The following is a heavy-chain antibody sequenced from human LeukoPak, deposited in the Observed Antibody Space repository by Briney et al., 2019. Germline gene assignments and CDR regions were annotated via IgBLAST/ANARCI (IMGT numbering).Heavy chain of an antibody. J-gene: IGHJ4*02. CDR1: GGSISSSNW. CDR2: IYHSGST. V-gene: IGHV4-4*02. Sequence: SETLSLTCAVSGGSISSSNWWSWVRQPPGKGLEWIGEIYHSGSTNYNPSLKSRVTISVDKSKNQFSLKLSSVTAADTAVYYCASGSLNVLRYFDWLFTDYWGQGTLVTVPS. CDR3: ASGSLNVLRYFDWLFTDY. D-gene: IGHD3-9*01.